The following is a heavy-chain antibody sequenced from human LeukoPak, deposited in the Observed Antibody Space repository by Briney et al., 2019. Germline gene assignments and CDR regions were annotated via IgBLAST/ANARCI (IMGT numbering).Heavy chain of an antibody. CDR2: IRWNSGSI. CDR3: ARDGSPYGSGFDY. J-gene: IGHJ4*02. CDR1: GFTFDDYA. D-gene: IGHD3-10*01. V-gene: IGHV3-9*01. Sequence: PGGSLRLSCAASGFTFDDYAMHWVRQAPGKGLEWVSGIRWNSGSIGYAYSVRGRFTISRDNAKNSLYLQMNSLRAEDTAVYYCARDGSPYGSGFDYWGQGTLVTVSS.